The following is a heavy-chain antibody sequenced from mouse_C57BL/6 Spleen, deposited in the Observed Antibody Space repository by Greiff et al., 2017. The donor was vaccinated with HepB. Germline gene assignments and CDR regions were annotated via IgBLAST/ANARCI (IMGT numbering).Heavy chain of an antibody. V-gene: IGHV14-4*01. CDR3: TTFDYGNPDY. J-gene: IGHJ2*01. D-gene: IGHD2-1*01. CDR1: GFNIKDDY. Sequence: VQLQQSGAELVRPGASVKLSCTASGFNIKDDYMHWVKQRPEQGLEWIGWIDPENGDTEYASKFQGKATITADTSSNTAYLQLSSLTSEDTAVYYCTTFDYGNPDYWGQSTTLTVSS. CDR2: IDPENGDT.